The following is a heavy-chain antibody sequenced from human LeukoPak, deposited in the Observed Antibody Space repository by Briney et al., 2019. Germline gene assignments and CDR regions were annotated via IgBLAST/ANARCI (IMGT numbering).Heavy chain of an antibody. J-gene: IGHJ4*02. Sequence: SETLSLTCTVSGGSISSGGYYRSWIRQHPGKGLEWIGYIYYSGSTYYNPSLKSRVTISVDTSKNQFSLKLSSVTAADTAVYYCARVRPEYYYDSSGYCFDYWGQGTLVTVSS. D-gene: IGHD3-22*01. CDR2: IYYSGST. V-gene: IGHV4-31*03. CDR1: GGSISSGGYY. CDR3: ARVRPEYYYDSSGYCFDY.